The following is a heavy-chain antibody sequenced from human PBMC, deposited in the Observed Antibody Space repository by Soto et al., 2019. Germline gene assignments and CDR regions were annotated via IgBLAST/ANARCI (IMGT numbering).Heavy chain of an antibody. CDR1: GGTFSSYA. CDR2: IIPIFGTA. D-gene: IGHD3-10*01. V-gene: IGHV1-69*13. Sequence: SVKVSCKASGGTFSSYAISWVRQAPGQGLEWMGGIIPIFGTANYAQKFQGRVTITADESTSTAYMELSSLRSEDTAVYYCARHQVTMVRGGSYYYYYYGMDVWGQGTTVTVSS. CDR3: ARHQVTMVRGGSYYYYYYGMDV. J-gene: IGHJ6*02.